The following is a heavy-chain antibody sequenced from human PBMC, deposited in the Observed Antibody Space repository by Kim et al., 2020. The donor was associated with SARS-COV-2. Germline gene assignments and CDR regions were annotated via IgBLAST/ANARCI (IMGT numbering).Heavy chain of an antibody. D-gene: IGHD3-16*01. V-gene: IGHV3-23*03. Sequence: YADSGKGRFTISEDNSKNTLYLQMNSLRAEDTAVYYCAKEIIGREYYFDYWGQGTLVTVSS. J-gene: IGHJ4*02. CDR3: AKEIIGREYYFDY.